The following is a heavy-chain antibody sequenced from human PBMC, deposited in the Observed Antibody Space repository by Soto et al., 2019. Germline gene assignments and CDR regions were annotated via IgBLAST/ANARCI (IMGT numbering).Heavy chain of an antibody. D-gene: IGHD3-9*01. J-gene: IGHJ6*02. CDR1: GGTFSSYA. CDR3: ARDRVYYDILTGSPHQYYYGMDV. Sequence: GASVKVSCKASGGTFSSYAISWVRQAPGQGLEWMGGIIPIFGTANYAQKFQGRVTITADESTSTAYMELSSLRSEDTAVYYCARDRVYYDILTGSPHQYYYGMDVWGQGTTVTVSS. V-gene: IGHV1-69*13. CDR2: IIPIFGTA.